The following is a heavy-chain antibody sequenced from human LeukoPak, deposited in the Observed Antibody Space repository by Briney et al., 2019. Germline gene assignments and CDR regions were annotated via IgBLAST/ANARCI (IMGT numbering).Heavy chain of an antibody. Sequence: GESLKISCKGSGYSFTSYWIGWVRQMPGKGLEWMGFIYPGDSDTKYSPSFQGQVTISADKSISTAYLQWSSLKASDTAMYYCARLEYSSSSVIDYWGQGTLVTVSS. CDR3: ARLEYSSSSVIDY. V-gene: IGHV5-51*01. D-gene: IGHD6-6*01. CDR2: IYPGDSDT. J-gene: IGHJ4*02. CDR1: GYSFTSYW.